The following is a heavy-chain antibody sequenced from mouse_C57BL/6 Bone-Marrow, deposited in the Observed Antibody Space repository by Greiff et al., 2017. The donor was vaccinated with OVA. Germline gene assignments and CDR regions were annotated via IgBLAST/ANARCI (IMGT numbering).Heavy chain of an antibody. CDR2: IYPYNGVS. V-gene: IGHV1-31*01. D-gene: IGHD2-5*01. Sequence: EVQLQESGPELVKPGASVKISCKASGYSFTGYYMHWVKQSHGNILDWIGYIYPYNGVSSYNQKFKGKATLTVDKSSSTAYMELRSLTAEDSAVYYCARSYYSNYGAWFAYWGQGTLVTVSA. J-gene: IGHJ3*01. CDR1: GYSFTGYY. CDR3: ARSYYSNYGAWFAY.